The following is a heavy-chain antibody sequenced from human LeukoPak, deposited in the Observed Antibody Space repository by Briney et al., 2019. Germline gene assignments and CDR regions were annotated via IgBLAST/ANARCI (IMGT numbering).Heavy chain of an antibody. V-gene: IGHV3-30*04. Sequence: PGGSLRLSCAASGFTFSSYAIHWVRQAPGKGLEWVAVISYDGSYKYYADSVKGRFTISRDNSKNTVYLQMNSLRAEDTSLYYCARGYCSGGSCLRWKNPYPFDYWGQGTLVTVSS. CDR1: GFTFSSYA. J-gene: IGHJ4*02. CDR3: ARGYCSGGSCLRWKNPYPFDY. CDR2: ISYDGSYK. D-gene: IGHD2-15*01.